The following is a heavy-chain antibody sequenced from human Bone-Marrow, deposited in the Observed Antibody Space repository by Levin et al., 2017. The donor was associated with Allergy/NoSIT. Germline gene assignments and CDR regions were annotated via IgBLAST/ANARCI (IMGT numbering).Heavy chain of an antibody. Sequence: ASVKVSCKATGYTFTSYGINWVRQAPGQGLEWMGWISPYNGNTDFAEKFQGRVTMTTDSSTSTAYLELRTLKFDDTAVYYCAREVPAATYYLDFWGQGTLVTVSS. CDR3: AREVPAATYYLDF. CDR2: ISPYNGNT. J-gene: IGHJ4*02. D-gene: IGHD6-25*01. V-gene: IGHV1-18*01. CDR1: GYTFTSYG.